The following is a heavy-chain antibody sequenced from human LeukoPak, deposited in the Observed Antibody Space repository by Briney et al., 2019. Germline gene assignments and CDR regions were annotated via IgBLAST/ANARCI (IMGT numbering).Heavy chain of an antibody. CDR3: ASKLTSGY. V-gene: IGHV3-66*01. J-gene: IGHJ4*02. CDR1: GFTVSSNY. D-gene: IGHD4-17*01. CDR2: IYSGGTT. Sequence: GGSLRLSCVVSGFTVSSNYMSWVRQAPGKGLEWVSVIYSGGTTNYADSVKGRFTVYRDNSKNTLYLQMNSLRAEDTAVYYWASKLTSGYWGQGTLVTVSS.